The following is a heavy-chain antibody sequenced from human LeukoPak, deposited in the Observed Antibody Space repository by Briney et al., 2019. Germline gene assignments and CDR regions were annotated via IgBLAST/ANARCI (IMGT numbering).Heavy chain of an antibody. D-gene: IGHD1-14*01. Sequence: GGSLRLSCAASGFSFSTYAMSWVRQARGKGLEWVSVMSGSGDRIFYADSVKGRFTISRDNSKNTLYLQMNSLTGEDTAVYYCAKTVNIRPLDPYDNWGQGTLVTVSS. V-gene: IGHV3-23*01. CDR1: GFSFSTYA. J-gene: IGHJ4*02. CDR3: AKTVNIRPLDPYDN. CDR2: MSGSGDRI.